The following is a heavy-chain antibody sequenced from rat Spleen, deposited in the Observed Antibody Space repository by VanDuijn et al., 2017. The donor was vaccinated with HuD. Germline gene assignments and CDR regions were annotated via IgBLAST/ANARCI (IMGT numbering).Heavy chain of an antibody. V-gene: IGHV5-29*01. CDR1: GFTFNNYW. CDR3: ARQNWPYYFDY. D-gene: IGHD5-1*01. CDR2: ISSEGRSS. J-gene: IGHJ2*01. Sequence: EVQLVESGGGLEQPGRSLKLSCVASGFTFNNYWMTWIRQAPTKGLEWVATISSEGRSSYYRDSVKGRFTISRDSAKSTLYLQMDSLRSEDTATYYCARQNWPYYFDYWGQGVMVTVSS.